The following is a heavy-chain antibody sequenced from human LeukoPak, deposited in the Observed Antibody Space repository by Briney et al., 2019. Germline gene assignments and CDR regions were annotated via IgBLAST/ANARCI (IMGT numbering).Heavy chain of an antibody. V-gene: IGHV1-8*03. J-gene: IGHJ6*03. CDR1: GYTFTSYD. D-gene: IGHD6-13*01. CDR3: ARPGYSSSWVGYHYYMDV. CDR2: MNPNSGNT. Sequence: ASVKVSCKASGYTFTSYDINWVRQATGQGLEWMGWMNPNSGNTGYAQKFQGRVTITRNTSISTAYMELSSLRSEDTAVYYCARPGYSSSWVGYHYYMDVWGKGTTVTVSS.